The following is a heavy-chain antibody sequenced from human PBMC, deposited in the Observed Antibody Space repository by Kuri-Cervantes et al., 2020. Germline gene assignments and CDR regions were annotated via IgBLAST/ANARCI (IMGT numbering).Heavy chain of an antibody. CDR1: GFTVSSNY. CDR2: IKQDGSEK. J-gene: IGHJ6*02. V-gene: IGHV3-7*01. CDR3: ARYYGMDV. Sequence: GESLKISCAASGFTVSSNYMSWVRQAPGKGLEWVANIKQDGSEKYYVDSVKGRFTISRDNAKDSLYLQMNSLRAEDTAVYYCARYYGMDVWGQGTTVTVSS.